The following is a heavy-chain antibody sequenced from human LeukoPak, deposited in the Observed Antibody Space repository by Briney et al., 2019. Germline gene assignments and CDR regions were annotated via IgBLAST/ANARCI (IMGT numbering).Heavy chain of an antibody. CDR2: ISSSSSTI. D-gene: IGHD6-13*01. V-gene: IGHV3-48*02. Sequence: PGGSLRLSCTASGFTFGDYAMSWVRQAPGKGLEWVSYISSSSSTIYYADSVKGRFTISRDNAKNSLYLQMNSLRDEDTAVYYCARGVDDGYSSSWYRFDPWGQGTLVTVSS. CDR1: GFTFGDYA. J-gene: IGHJ5*02. CDR3: ARGVDDGYSSSWYRFDP.